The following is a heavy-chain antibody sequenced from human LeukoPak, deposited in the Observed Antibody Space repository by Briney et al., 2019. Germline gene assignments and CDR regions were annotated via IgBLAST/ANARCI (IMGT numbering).Heavy chain of an antibody. J-gene: IGHJ6*03. CDR1: GFTFSSYG. CDR2: ISGSGGST. Sequence: PGGSLRLSCAASGFTFSSYGMSWVRQAPGKGLEWVSAISGSGGSTYYADSVKGRFTISRDNSRNMLYLQMNSLRPEDTAVYYCARDWGVSARPGYMDVWGKGTTVTVSS. CDR3: ARDWGVSARPGYMDV. D-gene: IGHD6-6*01. V-gene: IGHV3-23*01.